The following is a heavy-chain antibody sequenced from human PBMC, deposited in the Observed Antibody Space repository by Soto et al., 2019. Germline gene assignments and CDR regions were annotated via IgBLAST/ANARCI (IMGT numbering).Heavy chain of an antibody. CDR3: AKEYDSSGYTPFGALEI. D-gene: IGHD3-22*01. V-gene: IGHV3-23*01. Sequence: GGSLRLSCAASGFTFSSYAMSWVRQAPGKGLEWVSAISGSGGSTYYADSVKCGFAISRDNSNNTLYLQMNSLRYEDTSVSYCAKEYDSSGYTPFGALEIWGQGTRVAVSS. CDR2: ISGSGGST. CDR1: GFTFSSYA. J-gene: IGHJ3*02.